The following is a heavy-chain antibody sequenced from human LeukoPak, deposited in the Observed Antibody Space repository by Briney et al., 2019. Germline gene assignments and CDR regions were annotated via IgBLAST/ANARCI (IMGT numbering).Heavy chain of an antibody. J-gene: IGHJ4*02. CDR1: GGSISSYY. V-gene: IGHV4-59*01. Sequence: SETLSLTCTVSGGSISSYYWSWTRQPPGKGLEWIGYIYSSGSTNYDPSLKSRIIVSVDTSRNQFSLKLSSVTAADTAVYYCAREDSSAWYSLDYWGQGTVVTVSS. CDR2: IYSSGST. CDR3: AREDSSAWYSLDY. D-gene: IGHD6-13*01.